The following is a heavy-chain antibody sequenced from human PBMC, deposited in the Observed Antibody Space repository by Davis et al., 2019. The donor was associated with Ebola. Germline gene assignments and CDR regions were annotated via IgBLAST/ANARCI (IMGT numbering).Heavy chain of an antibody. CDR1: GGSISSYY. J-gene: IGHJ4*02. D-gene: IGHD3-22*01. CDR3: ARDDSSGYYPFDY. Sequence: PSETLSLTCTVSGGSISSYYWRWIRQPPGKGLEWIGYIYYSGSTNYNPSLKSRVTISVDTSKNQFSLKLSSVTAADTAVYYCARDDSSGYYPFDYWGQGTLVTVSS. CDR2: IYYSGST. V-gene: IGHV4-59*01.